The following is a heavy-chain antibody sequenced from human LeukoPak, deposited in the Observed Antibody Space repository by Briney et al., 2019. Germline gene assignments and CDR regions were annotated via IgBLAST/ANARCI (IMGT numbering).Heavy chain of an antibody. CDR1: GGTSNNYA. J-gene: IGHJ4*02. Sequence: GSSVKVSCKASGGTSNNYAITWVRQAPGQGLEWLGGIPIFGTPNYAQKLQGRVTFTADASTATAYMELANLRSEDTAMYYCARRSGCSTPECYISGRDYFDYWGLGTLVAVST. CDR3: ARRSGCSTPECYISGRDYFDY. D-gene: IGHD2-15*01. CDR2: IPIFGTP. V-gene: IGHV1-69*01.